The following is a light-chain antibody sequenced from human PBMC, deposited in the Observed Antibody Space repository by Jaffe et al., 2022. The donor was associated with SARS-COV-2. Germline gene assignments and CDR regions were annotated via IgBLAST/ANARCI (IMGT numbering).Light chain of an antibody. CDR1: QSISSY. CDR2: AVS. Sequence: DIQMTQSPSSLSASVGDRVTITCRASQSISSYLNWYQQKPGKAPKVLIYAVSSLQGGVPSRFSGRGSGTDFTLTITSLQPEDFATYYCQQIYSTPQTFGQGTKLEIK. CDR3: QQIYSTPQT. V-gene: IGKV1-39*01. J-gene: IGKJ2*01.